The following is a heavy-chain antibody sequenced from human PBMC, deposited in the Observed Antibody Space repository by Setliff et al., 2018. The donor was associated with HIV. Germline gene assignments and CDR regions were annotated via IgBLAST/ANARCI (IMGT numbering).Heavy chain of an antibody. CDR1: GGSISSSSYY. D-gene: IGHD2-2*01. J-gene: IGHJ5*02. Sequence: LSLTCTVSGGSISSSSYYWSWIRQPPGKGLEWIGYVYYSGATNYNPSLKSRVTISVDTSKKQFSLKLSSVTAADTAVYYCARVPAALERWFDPWGQGTLVTVSS. CDR3: ARVPAALERWFDP. V-gene: IGHV4-61*01. CDR2: VYYSGAT.